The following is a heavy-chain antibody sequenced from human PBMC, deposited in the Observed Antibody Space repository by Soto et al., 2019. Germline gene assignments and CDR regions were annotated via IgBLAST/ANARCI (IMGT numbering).Heavy chain of an antibody. Sequence: QVQLQESGPGLVKPSETLSLTCTVSDGSICSYYWTWIRQPPGKGLEWIGYIYYSGSINYNPSLTSRLTISVDTSKNQFSLKLSSVTAADTAVYYCARLRGNCSGGSCYPDYWGQGTLVTVSS. D-gene: IGHD2-15*01. CDR3: ARLRGNCSGGSCYPDY. CDR1: DGSICSYY. CDR2: IYYSGSI. V-gene: IGHV4-59*01. J-gene: IGHJ4*02.